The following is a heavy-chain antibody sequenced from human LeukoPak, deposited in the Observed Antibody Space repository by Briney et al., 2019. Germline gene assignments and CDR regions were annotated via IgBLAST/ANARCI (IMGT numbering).Heavy chain of an antibody. J-gene: IGHJ6*03. V-gene: IGHV3-33*06. Sequence: GRSLRLSCGASGFTFSSYGMHWVRQAPGKGLEWVAVIWYDGSNKYYADSVKGRFTISRDNSKNTLYLQMNSLRAEDTAVYYCAKDYCTNGVCYFHYYYMDVWGKGTTVTVSS. CDR1: GFTFSSYG. CDR3: AKDYCTNGVCYFHYYYMDV. D-gene: IGHD2-8*01. CDR2: IWYDGSNK.